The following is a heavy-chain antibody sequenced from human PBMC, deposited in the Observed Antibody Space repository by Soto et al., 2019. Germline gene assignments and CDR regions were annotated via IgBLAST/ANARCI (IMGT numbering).Heavy chain of an antibody. D-gene: IGHD6-13*01. V-gene: IGHV4-39*01. CDR2: IYYSGST. CDR1: GGSISSSSYY. J-gene: IGHJ6*02. CDR3: ARHKGSWYSYYYYYGMDV. Sequence: NPSETRSLTCTVSGGSISSSSYYWGWIRQPPGKGLEWIGSIYYSGSTYYNPSLKSRVTISVDTSKNQFSLKLSSVTAADTAVYYCARHKGSWYSYYYYYGMDVWGQGTTVTVSS.